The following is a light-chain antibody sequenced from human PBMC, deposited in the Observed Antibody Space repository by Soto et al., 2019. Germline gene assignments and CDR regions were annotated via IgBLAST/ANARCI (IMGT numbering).Light chain of an antibody. CDR2: GSS. V-gene: IGKV3-20*01. J-gene: IGKJ3*01. CDR1: QSLNNRY. CDR3: HNYDNPPPFP. Sequence: EILLTQSPGTLSLSPGASAILSCRASQSLNNRYLAWYQQMPGRAPRLLIHGSSIRAAGITDRFSGGGSGTDFTLTINRLEPEDFAVYYCHNYDNPPPFPFGPGTRVDI.